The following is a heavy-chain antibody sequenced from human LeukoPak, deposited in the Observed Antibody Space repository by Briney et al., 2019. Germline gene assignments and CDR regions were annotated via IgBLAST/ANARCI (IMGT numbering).Heavy chain of an antibody. CDR2: INPNSGGT. CDR3: ARVRRFARWELGYFDY. D-gene: IGHD1-26*01. CDR1: GYTFTGYY. J-gene: IGHJ4*02. Sequence: ASVKVSCKASGYTFTGYYMHWVRQAPGQGLEWMGWINPNSGGTNYAQKFQGRVTMTRDTSISTAYMELSRLRSDDTAVYYCARVRRFARWELGYFDYWGQGTLVTVSS. V-gene: IGHV1-2*02.